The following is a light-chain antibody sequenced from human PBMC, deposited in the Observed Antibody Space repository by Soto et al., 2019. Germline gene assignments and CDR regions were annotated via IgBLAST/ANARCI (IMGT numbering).Light chain of an antibody. Sequence: VLTQSRGTLSLCAGGRGTLSCRASQSVSSNFLAWYQQKPGQAPRLLIFDASTRATGIPDRFTGSGSGTDFTLTISRLEPEDFATYYCQQSFSTLTTFGQGSRLEI. V-gene: IGKV3D-20*02. CDR2: DAS. J-gene: IGKJ5*01. CDR3: QQSFSTLTT. CDR1: QSVSSNF.